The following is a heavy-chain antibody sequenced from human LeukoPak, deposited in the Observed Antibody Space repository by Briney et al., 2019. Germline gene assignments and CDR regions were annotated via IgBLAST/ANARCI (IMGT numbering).Heavy chain of an antibody. CDR1: GGSISSSSYY. V-gene: IGHV4-39*07. J-gene: IGHJ3*02. Sequence: SETLSLTCTVSGGSISSSSYYWGWIRQPPGKGLEWIGSIYYSGSTYYNPSLKSRVTISVDTSKNQFSLKLSSVTAADTAVYYCARDTHPRPLSMIVVVITRIPRHGAFDIWGQGTMVTVSS. D-gene: IGHD3-22*01. CDR3: ARDTHPRPLSMIVVVITRIPRHGAFDI. CDR2: IYYSGST.